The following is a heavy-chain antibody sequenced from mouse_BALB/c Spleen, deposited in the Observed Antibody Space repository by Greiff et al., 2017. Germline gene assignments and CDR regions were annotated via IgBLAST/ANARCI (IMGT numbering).Heavy chain of an antibody. V-gene: IGHV5-4*02. J-gene: IGHJ3*01. D-gene: IGHD2-14*01. CDR1: GFTFSDYY. CDR3: ASPYYRYDGDWFAY. Sequence: EVMLVESGGGLVKPGGSLKLSCAASGFTFSDYYMYWVRQTPEKRLEWVATISDGGSYTYYPDSVQGRFTISRDNAKNNLDLQMSSLKSEDTAMYYSASPYYRYDGDWFAYWGQGTLVTVSA. CDR2: ISDGGSYT.